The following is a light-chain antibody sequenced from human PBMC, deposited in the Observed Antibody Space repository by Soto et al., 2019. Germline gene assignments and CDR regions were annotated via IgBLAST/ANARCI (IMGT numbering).Light chain of an antibody. CDR3: CTYTGSGTFYV. Sequence: QSALTQPASVSGSPGQSITISCTGTNSDVGSYDLVSWYQQHPGKAPKLIIYEAFTRPSGVSNRFSGSKSDNTASLTISGLQAEDEAEYYCCTYTGSGTFYVFGTGTKLTVL. V-gene: IGLV2-23*01. CDR1: NSDVGSYDL. CDR2: EAF. J-gene: IGLJ1*01.